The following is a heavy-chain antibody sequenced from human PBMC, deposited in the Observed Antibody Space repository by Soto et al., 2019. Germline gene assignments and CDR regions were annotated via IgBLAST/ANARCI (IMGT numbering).Heavy chain of an antibody. Sequence: QVQLVQSGAEVKKPWASVKVSCKASGYTFTSYGISWVRQAPGQGLEWMGWISAYNGNTNYAQKLQGRVTMTTDTSTSTAYMGLRSLRSDDTAGYYCARDRRISSSLGGWFDPWGQGTLVTVSS. CDR3: ARDRRISSSLGGWFDP. CDR1: GYTFTSYG. V-gene: IGHV1-18*04. J-gene: IGHJ5*02. CDR2: ISAYNGNT. D-gene: IGHD6-6*01.